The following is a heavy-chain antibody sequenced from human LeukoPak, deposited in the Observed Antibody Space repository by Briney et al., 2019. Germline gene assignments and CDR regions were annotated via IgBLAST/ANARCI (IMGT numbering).Heavy chain of an antibody. V-gene: IGHV1-46*01. J-gene: IGHJ3*02. CDR2: INPGGDNT. D-gene: IGHD5-24*01. CDR3: ARIRDGYNDAYDI. CDR1: GYTFTKSY. Sequence: GASVKVSCKGSGYTFTKSYIHWVRQAPGQRLEWMGLINPGGDNTKYAQNFQGRVTMTSDTSARTVYMELSSLSSEDTAIYYCARIRDGYNDAYDIWGQGTVVTVPS.